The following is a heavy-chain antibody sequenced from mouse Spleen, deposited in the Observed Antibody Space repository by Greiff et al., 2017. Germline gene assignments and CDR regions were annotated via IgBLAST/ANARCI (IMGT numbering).Heavy chain of an antibody. CDR3: ARNYDYGAWFAY. J-gene: IGHJ3*01. D-gene: IGHD2-4*01. CDR1: GFTFSDYG. Sequence: EVKLQESGGGLVQPGGSRKLSCAASGFTFSDYGMAWVRQAPGKGPEWVAFISNLAYSIYYADTVTGRFTISRENAKNTLYLEMSSLRSEDTAMYYCARNYDYGAWFAYWGQGTLVTVSA. CDR2: ISNLAYSI. V-gene: IGHV5-15*02.